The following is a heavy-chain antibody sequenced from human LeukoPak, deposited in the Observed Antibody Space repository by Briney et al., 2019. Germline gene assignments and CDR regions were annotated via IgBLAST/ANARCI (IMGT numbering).Heavy chain of an antibody. V-gene: IGHV3-48*03. D-gene: IGHD6-13*01. J-gene: IGHJ6*02. CDR1: GFTFGNYA. CDR3: ARGYSSSWYSLYYGMDV. CDR2: ISSSGSTI. Sequence: PGGSLRLSCTASGFTFGNYAMSWVRQAPGKGLEWVSYISSSGSTIYYADSVKGRFTISRDNAKNSLYLQMNSLRAEDTAVYYCARGYSSSWYSLYYGMDVWGQGTTVTVSS.